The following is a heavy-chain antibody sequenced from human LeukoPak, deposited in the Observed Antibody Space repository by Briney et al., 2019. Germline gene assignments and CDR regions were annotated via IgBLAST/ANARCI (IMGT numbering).Heavy chain of an antibody. Sequence: SETLSLTCTVSGGSIISSSYYWGWIRQPPGKGLEWIGSIYYSGSTYYNPSLKSRVTISVDTSKNQFSLKLSSVTAADTAVYYCARSRLYGSGICHWGQGTLVTVSS. D-gene: IGHD3-10*01. J-gene: IGHJ4*02. CDR3: ARSRLYGSGICH. V-gene: IGHV4-39*01. CDR2: IYYSGST. CDR1: GGSIISSSYY.